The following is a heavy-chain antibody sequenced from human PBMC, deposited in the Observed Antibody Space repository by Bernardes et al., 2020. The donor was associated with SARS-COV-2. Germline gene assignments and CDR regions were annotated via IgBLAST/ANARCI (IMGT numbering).Heavy chain of an antibody. V-gene: IGHV2-26*01. CDR3: ARSDYSIRDAFDI. CDR2: IVSKDKT. D-gene: IGHD4-4*01. J-gene: IGHJ3*02. CDR1: GFSLTNARMG. Sequence: SGPTLVKPTETLTLTCTVSGFSLTNARMGVSWIRQAPGKALEWLAHIVSKDKTSYSTSLRSRLTISKDTSKSQVVLTMTNMGPADTATYYCARSDYSIRDAFDIWGQGTMVTVSS.